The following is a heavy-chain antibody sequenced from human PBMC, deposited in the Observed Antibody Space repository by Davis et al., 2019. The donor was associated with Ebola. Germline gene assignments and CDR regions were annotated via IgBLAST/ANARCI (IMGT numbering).Heavy chain of an antibody. J-gene: IGHJ5*02. V-gene: IGHV4-34*01. D-gene: IGHD3-3*01. CDR3: ARHPLRFFGLGVWFDP. CDR2: INHSGST. Sequence: SETLSLTCAVYGGSFSGYYWSWIRQPPGKGLEWIGEINHSGSTNYNPSLKSRVTISVDTSKNQFSLKLSSVTAADTAVYYCARHPLRFFGLGVWFDPWGQGTLVTVSS. CDR1: GGSFSGYY.